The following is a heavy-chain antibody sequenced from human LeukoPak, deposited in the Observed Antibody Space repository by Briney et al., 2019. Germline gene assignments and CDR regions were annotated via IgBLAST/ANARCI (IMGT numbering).Heavy chain of an antibody. CDR2: INSDGSTT. CDR3: ARGGYSYGSGDYYYYMDV. CDR1: GITFRNYW. D-gene: IGHD5-18*01. Sequence: GGSLRLSCVASGITFRNYWMHWVRQAPGKGLVWVSRINSDGSTTRYAGSVKGRFTISRDNAKNTLYLQMNSLRAEDTAVYYCARGGYSYGSGDYYYYMDVWGKGTTVTISS. J-gene: IGHJ6*03. V-gene: IGHV3-74*01.